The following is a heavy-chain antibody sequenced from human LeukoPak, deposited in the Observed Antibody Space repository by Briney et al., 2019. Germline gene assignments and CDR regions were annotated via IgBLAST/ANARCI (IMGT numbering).Heavy chain of an antibody. D-gene: IGHD6-13*01. CDR3: ARETPIAAAGVYYYYGMDV. CDR2: ISYDGSNK. Sequence: GGSLRLSCAASGFTFSSYGMHWVRQAPGKGLEWVAVISYDGSNKYYADSVKGRFTISRDNSKNTLYLQMNSLRAEDTAVYYCARETPIAAAGVYYYYGMDVWGQGTTVTVSS. CDR1: GFTFSSYG. V-gene: IGHV3-30*03. J-gene: IGHJ6*02.